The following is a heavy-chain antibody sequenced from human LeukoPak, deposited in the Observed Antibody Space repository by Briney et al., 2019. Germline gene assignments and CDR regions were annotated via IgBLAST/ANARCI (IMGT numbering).Heavy chain of an antibody. CDR1: GYTFSSYG. V-gene: IGHV1-18*01. CDR3: ARDGMVVTYDAFDI. Sequence: ASVKVSCKASGYTFSSYGISWVRQAPGQGLEWMGWISAYNGNTKYAQKVQGRVTMTTDTSTSTVYMELRSLRSDDTAVYYCARDGMVVTYDAFDIWGQGTMVTVSS. D-gene: IGHD2-21*02. CDR2: ISAYNGNT. J-gene: IGHJ3*02.